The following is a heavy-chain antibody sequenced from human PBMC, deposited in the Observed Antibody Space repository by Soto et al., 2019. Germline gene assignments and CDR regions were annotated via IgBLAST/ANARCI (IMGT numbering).Heavy chain of an antibody. D-gene: IGHD3-3*01. CDR1: GGSMTSYY. J-gene: IGHJ5*02. CDR2: VYSSGGT. CDR3: ARGQRFSDWFDP. V-gene: IGHV4-4*07. Sequence: SETLSLTCTVSGGSMTSYYWTWIRQPAGKGLEWIGRVYSSGGTHYNPSLKSRVTISLDTPKNQFSLRLLSVTDADTAVYFCARGQRFSDWFDPWGQGTLVTVSS.